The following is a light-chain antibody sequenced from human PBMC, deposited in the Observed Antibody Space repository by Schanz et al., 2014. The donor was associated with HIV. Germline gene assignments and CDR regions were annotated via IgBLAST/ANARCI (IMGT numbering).Light chain of an antibody. CDR3: SSYAGTNNFWV. CDR1: SSDVGADNS. CDR2: DVS. J-gene: IGLJ3*02. V-gene: IGLV2-14*03. Sequence: QSALTQPASVSGSPGQSITISCTGTSSDVGADNSVSWYQQHPGKAPKLMIYDVSNRPSGVSNRFSGSKSGNTASLTISGLQADDEADYYCSSYAGTNNFWVFGGGTKLTVL.